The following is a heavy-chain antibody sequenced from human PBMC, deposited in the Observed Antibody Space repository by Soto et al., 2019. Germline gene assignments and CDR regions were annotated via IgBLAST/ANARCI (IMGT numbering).Heavy chain of an antibody. D-gene: IGHD2-15*01. CDR1: GFTFSNYW. V-gene: IGHV3-74*01. Sequence: EVKLVESGGGLVQPGGSLRLSCAASGFTFSNYWMYWVRQAPGQGLVWVSRSNSDGSVSRYADSVKGRLTISRDNVKNTLYLQMNRLRVEDTAVYYCARGDCVGGSCYSLAGSFYYYMDVWGKGTTVTVFS. CDR2: SNSDGSVS. J-gene: IGHJ6*03. CDR3: ARGDCVGGSCYSLAGSFYYYMDV.